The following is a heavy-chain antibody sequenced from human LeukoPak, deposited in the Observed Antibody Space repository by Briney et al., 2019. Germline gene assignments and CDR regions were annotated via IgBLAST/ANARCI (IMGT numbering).Heavy chain of an antibody. CDR3: ARESHSSSLDY. V-gene: IGHV4-59*01. D-gene: IGHD6-13*01. J-gene: IGHJ4*02. CDR1: GFSISSYY. CDR2: IYYSGST. Sequence: PSETLSLTCTVSGFSISSYYWSWIRQPPGKGLEWIGYIYYSGSTNYNPSLKSRVTISVDTSKNQFSLKLSSVTAADTAVYYCARESHSSSLDYWGQGTLVTVSS.